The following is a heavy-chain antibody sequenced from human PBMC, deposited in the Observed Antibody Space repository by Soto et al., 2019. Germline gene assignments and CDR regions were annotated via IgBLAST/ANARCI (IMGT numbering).Heavy chain of an antibody. CDR3: AALIVVVMSPDY. CDR2: ISGSGGRT. CDR1: GFTFGSYA. Sequence: EVQLLESGGGLVQPGGSLRLSCAASGFTFGSYAMSWVRQAPGKGLEWVSAISGSGGRTYYADSVKGRFTISRDNSKNTLYLQMNSLRAEDTAVYYCAALIVVVMSPDYWGQGTLVTVSS. V-gene: IGHV3-23*01. J-gene: IGHJ4*02. D-gene: IGHD3-22*01.